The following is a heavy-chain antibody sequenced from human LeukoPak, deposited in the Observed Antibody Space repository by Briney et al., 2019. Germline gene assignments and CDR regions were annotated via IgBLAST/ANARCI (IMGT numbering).Heavy chain of an antibody. CDR2: INHSGST. V-gene: IGHV4-34*01. CDR1: GFTFSSYE. CDR3: ARVTGYTIEDYFDY. D-gene: IGHD3-9*01. Sequence: LRLSCAASGFTFSSYEMNWVRQAPGKGLEWIGEINHSGSTNYNPSLKSRVTISVDTSKNQFSLKLSSVTAADTAVYYCARVTGYTIEDYFDYWGQGTLVTVSS. J-gene: IGHJ4*02.